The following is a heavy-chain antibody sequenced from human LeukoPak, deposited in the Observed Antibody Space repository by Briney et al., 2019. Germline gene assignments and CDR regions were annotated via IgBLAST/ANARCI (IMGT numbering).Heavy chain of an antibody. Sequence: GGSLRLSCAASGFTFSSYWMNWVRQAPGKGLVWVSRIASDGSSTTYADSVKGRFSISRDNAKNTLYLQMNSLRVEDTAVYYCARGRPHGNDYWGRGTLVTVSS. CDR1: GFTFSSYW. J-gene: IGHJ4*02. V-gene: IGHV3-74*01. CDR3: ARGRPHGNDY. D-gene: IGHD4-23*01. CDR2: IASDGSST.